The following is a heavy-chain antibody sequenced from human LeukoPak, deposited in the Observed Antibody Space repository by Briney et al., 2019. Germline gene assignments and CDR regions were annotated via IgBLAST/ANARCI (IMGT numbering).Heavy chain of an antibody. CDR3: ARSIMGGGAFDY. D-gene: IGHD3-10*01. Sequence: PGGSLRVSCAASGFTFSSYWLNWVRQTPGRGLEWVANIKEDGSEKYHVDSVKGRFTISRDNAKSSLYLQVNSLRAEDTALYYCARSIMGGGAFDYWGQGSQVTVSS. J-gene: IGHJ4*02. V-gene: IGHV3-7*03. CDR1: GFTFSSYW. CDR2: IKEDGSEK.